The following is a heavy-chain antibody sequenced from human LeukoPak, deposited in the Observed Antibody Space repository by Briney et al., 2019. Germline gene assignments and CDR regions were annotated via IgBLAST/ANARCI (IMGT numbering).Heavy chain of an antibody. Sequence: GESLKISCKGSGYSFTGYWIGWVRQMPGKGLEWMGIIYPGNSDTRYSPSFEGQVTFSADKSISTAYLQWSSLKASDTAMHYCARLGSEGGYCTNDVCYTPPKYWGQGTLLTVSS. V-gene: IGHV5-51*01. J-gene: IGHJ4*02. CDR3: ARLGSEGGYCTNDVCYTPPKY. D-gene: IGHD2-8*01. CDR1: GYSFTGYW. CDR2: IYPGNSDT.